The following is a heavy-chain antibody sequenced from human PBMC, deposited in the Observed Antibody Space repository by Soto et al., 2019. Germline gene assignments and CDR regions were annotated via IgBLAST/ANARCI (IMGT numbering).Heavy chain of an antibody. Sequence: EVQLVESGGGLVQPGGSLRLSCAASGFTFSSYWMHWVRQTSGKGLVWVSRINSAGSSTSYADTVKGRFTISRDNAENTLYLQMNSLRAEDTAVYYCAREKDLNYGDWGQGTLVTVSS. CDR3: AREKDLNYGD. V-gene: IGHV3-74*01. D-gene: IGHD1-7*01. J-gene: IGHJ4*02. CDR1: GFTFSSYW. CDR2: INSAGSST.